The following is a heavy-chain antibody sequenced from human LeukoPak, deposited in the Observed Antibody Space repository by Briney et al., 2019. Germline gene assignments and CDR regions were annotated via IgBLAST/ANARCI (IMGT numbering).Heavy chain of an antibody. V-gene: IGHV3-7*01. CDR3: ARDAYSDAFDI. J-gene: IGHJ3*02. CDR2: IKQDGSEK. Sequence: GGSLRLSCSASGFTFSSYWMSWVRQAPGKGLEWVANIKQDGSEKYYVDSVKGRFTISRDNAKNSLYLQMNSLRAEDTAVYYCARDAYSDAFDIWGQGTMVTVSS. CDR1: GFTFSSYW. D-gene: IGHD2-15*01.